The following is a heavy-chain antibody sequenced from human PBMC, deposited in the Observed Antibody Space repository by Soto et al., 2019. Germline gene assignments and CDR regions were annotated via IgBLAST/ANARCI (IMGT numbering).Heavy chain of an antibody. V-gene: IGHV1-69*01. CDR3: ARVSSTWLGSGYDYSYGMDV. J-gene: IGHJ6*02. D-gene: IGHD5-12*01. Sequence: QVQLVQSGAEVKKPGSSVKVSCKASGGTFSSYAISWVRQAPGQGLEWMGGLIPIFGTANYAQKFQGRVTITADESTSTAYMELSSLRSEDTAVYYCARVSSTWLGSGYDYSYGMDVWGQGTTVTVSS. CDR1: GGTFSSYA. CDR2: LIPIFGTA.